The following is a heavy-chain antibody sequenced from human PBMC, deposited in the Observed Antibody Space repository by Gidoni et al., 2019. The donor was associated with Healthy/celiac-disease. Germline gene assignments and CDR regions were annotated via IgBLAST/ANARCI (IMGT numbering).Heavy chain of an antibody. V-gene: IGHV3-33*01. J-gene: IGHJ3*02. Sequence: QVQLVESGGGVVQPGRSLRLSCAAPGFTFSSYGMHWVRQAPGKGLEWVAVIWYDGSNKYYADSVKGRFTISRDNSKNTLYLQMNSLRAEDTAVYYCARDGGGYGDYDAFDIWGQGTMVTVSS. CDR2: IWYDGSNK. D-gene: IGHD4-17*01. CDR3: ARDGGGYGDYDAFDI. CDR1: GFTFSSYG.